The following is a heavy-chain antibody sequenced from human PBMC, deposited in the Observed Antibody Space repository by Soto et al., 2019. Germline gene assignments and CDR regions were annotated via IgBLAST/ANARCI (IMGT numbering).Heavy chain of an antibody. J-gene: IGHJ5*02. D-gene: IGHD6-13*01. Sequence: QVQLQESGPGLVKPSQTLSLTCTVSGGSISSGDYYWSWIRQPPGKGLEWIGYIYYSGSTYYNPSLKSRVTISVDTSNTQFSLKLSSVTAADTAVYYCASQQLPQGWFDPWGQGTLVTVSS. CDR1: GGSISSGDYY. CDR3: ASQQLPQGWFDP. CDR2: IYYSGST. V-gene: IGHV4-30-4*01.